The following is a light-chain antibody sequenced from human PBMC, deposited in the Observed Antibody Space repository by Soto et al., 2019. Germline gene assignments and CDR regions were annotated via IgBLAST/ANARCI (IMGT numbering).Light chain of an antibody. Sequence: QSVLTQPASVSGSPEQSITISCTGTSSDVGSYNFVSWFQQHPGKVPKLIIYEGTERPSGVSNRFSASKSGNTASLTISGLQPEDEADYYCCSYAGPSTIFGGGTKVTVL. CDR3: CSYAGPSTI. J-gene: IGLJ2*01. CDR2: EGT. V-gene: IGLV2-23*01. CDR1: SSDVGSYNF.